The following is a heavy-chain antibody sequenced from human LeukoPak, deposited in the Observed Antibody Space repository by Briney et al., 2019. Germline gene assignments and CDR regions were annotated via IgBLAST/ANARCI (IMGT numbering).Heavy chain of an antibody. CDR3: TRGSLSGSSRDY. Sequence: GASVKVPCKASGYTFTGYDINGVRQATGQGLEWMGWMNPNTGDTGYAQKFQGRVTMTRNSSIDTAYMELSGLRSEDTAVYYCTRGSLSGSSRDYWGQGTLLTVSS. V-gene: IGHV1-8*01. CDR1: GYTFTGYD. D-gene: IGHD1-26*01. CDR2: MNPNTGDT. J-gene: IGHJ4*02.